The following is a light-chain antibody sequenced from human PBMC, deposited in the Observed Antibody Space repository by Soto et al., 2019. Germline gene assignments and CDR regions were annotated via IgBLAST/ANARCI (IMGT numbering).Light chain of an antibody. CDR1: STENGTYYH. V-gene: IGLV2-14*01. CDR2: EVR. CDR3: CSYTTGSTLV. Sequence: QSALAQPASVSGSPGQSITLTCTGTSTENGTYYHVYWYRQHPGKVPQLITYEVRNRPSGLSNRVSGSKSGNAAALTISGLQGEDEADYYCCSYTTGSTLVFGTGTKVTVL. J-gene: IGLJ1*01.